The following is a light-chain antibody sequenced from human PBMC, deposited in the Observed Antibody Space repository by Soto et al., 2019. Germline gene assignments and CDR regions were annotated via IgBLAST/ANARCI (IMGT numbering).Light chain of an antibody. CDR3: QQSYNTPRA. Sequence: DIQMTQSPSSPSASVGDRVTITCRASQSVANYLNWYQQKPGKAPKLLIYAASSLQSGVSSRFSGSGSGTDFTLTISSLQPEDSATYYCQQSYNTPRAFGQGTKLEIK. J-gene: IGKJ2*01. CDR2: AAS. CDR1: QSVANY. V-gene: IGKV1-39*01.